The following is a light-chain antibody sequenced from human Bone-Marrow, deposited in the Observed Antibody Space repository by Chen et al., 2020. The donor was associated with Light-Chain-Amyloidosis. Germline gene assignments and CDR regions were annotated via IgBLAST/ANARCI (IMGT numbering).Light chain of an antibody. CDR2: DDS. V-gene: IGLV3-21*02. CDR3: LVWDRSSDRPV. Sequence: SYVLTQPSSVSVAPGQTATIACGGNNIGSTSVHWYQQTPGQAPLLFVYDDSDRPSGIPARVSGANSGNTATLTSSRVEAGDEADEDCLVWDRSSDRPVFGGGTKLTVL. J-gene: IGLJ3*02. CDR1: NIGSTS.